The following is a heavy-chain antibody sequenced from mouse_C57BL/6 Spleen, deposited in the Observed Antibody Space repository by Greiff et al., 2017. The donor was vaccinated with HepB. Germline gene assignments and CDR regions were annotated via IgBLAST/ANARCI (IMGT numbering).Heavy chain of an antibody. CDR3: ARDGDDLYFDV. J-gene: IGHJ1*03. D-gene: IGHD2-4*01. V-gene: IGHV5-4*01. CDR2: ISDGGSYT. Sequence: EVKLMESGGGLVKPGGSLKLSCAASGFTFSSYAMSWVRQTPEKRLEWVATISDGGSYTYYPDNVKGRFTISRDNAKNNLYLQMSHLKSEDTAMYYCARDGDDLYFDVWGTGTTVTVSS. CDR1: GFTFSSYA.